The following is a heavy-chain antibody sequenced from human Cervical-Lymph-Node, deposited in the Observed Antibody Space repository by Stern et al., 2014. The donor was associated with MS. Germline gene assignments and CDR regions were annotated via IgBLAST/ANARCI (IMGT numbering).Heavy chain of an antibody. CDR1: GYTFNDYG. CDR2: ISAYNGNT. V-gene: IGHV1-18*01. Sequence: VQLVESGAEVKKPGASVRVSCKASGYTFNDYGINWVRQAPGQGLEWMGWISAYNGNTDYTQNLQGRVTLTTDSSTNTAYMELRSLRSGDTAVYYCAREGSGSSLDPWGQGTLVTVSS. D-gene: IGHD6-13*01. J-gene: IGHJ5*02. CDR3: AREGSGSSLDP.